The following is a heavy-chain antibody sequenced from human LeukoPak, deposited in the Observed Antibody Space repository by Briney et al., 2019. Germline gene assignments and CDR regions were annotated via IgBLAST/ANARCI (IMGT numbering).Heavy chain of an antibody. Sequence: GGSLRLSCAASGFTFSDSYMTWIRQAPGKGLDWVSYISSSGSTIYYADSVKGRFTISRDDATNSLYLQMNSLRLEDTAVYYCALSWVIEPIPYYYYYMDVWGKGTTVTVSS. CDR1: GFTFSDSY. D-gene: IGHD3-16*02. V-gene: IGHV3-11*01. J-gene: IGHJ6*03. CDR2: ISSSGSTI. CDR3: ALSWVIEPIPYYYYYMDV.